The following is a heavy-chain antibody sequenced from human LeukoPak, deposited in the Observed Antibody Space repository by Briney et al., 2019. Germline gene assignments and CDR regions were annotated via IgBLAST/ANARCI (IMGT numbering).Heavy chain of an antibody. CDR2: INPDSGGT. CDR3: ARGASIRTNHYYMDV. CDR1: GYTFSGHY. J-gene: IGHJ6*03. D-gene: IGHD1-1*01. Sequence: GASVNVSCKASGYTFSGHYMYWVRQAPGQGLEWMGWINPDSGGTNYPLKFQGRVTVTRDTSINTVYMELSRLTSDDTAVYYCARGASIRTNHYYMDVWGKGTTVTVSS. V-gene: IGHV1-2*02.